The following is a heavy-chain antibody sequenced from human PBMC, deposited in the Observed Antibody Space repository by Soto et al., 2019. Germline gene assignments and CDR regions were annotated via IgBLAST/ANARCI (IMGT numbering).Heavy chain of an antibody. J-gene: IGHJ4*02. CDR1: GGSISSYY. CDR3: ARSWGRTFDY. V-gene: IGHV4-59*08. CDR2: IYYSGST. D-gene: IGHD6-13*01. Sequence: SETLSLTCTVSGGSISSYYWSWIRQPPGKGLEWIGYIYYSGSTNYNPSLKSRVTISVDTSKNQFSLKLSSVTAADTAVYCCARSWGRTFDYWGQGTLVTVSS.